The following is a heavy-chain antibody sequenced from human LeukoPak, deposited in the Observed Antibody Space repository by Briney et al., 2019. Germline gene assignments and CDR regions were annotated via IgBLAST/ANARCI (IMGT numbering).Heavy chain of an antibody. D-gene: IGHD3-10*01. CDR1: GYTFTSYY. J-gene: IGHJ3*02. CDR3: AREWIGTGFGESPDAFDI. CDR2: INPSGGST. Sequence: ASVNVSCKASGYTFTSYYMHWVRQAPGQGLEWMGIINPSGGSTSYAQKFQGRVTMTRDTSTSTVYMELSSLRSEDTAVYYCAREWIGTGFGESPDAFDIWGQGTMVTVSS. V-gene: IGHV1-46*01.